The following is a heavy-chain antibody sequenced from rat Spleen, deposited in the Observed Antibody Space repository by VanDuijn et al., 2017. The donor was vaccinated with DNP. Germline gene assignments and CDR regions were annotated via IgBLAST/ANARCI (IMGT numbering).Heavy chain of an antibody. CDR3: ARDGGGPFDY. CDR1: GFTFSDYS. V-gene: IGHV5-17*01. D-gene: IGHD1-11*01. CDR2: LSYDGTRA. Sequence: EVQLVESGGGLVQPERSLKLSCEASGFTFSDYSMAWVRQVPMKGLEWVASLSYDGTRAGYRDSVRGRFTISRDNAKNTLHLQMNSLRSEDTATYYCARDGGGPFDYWGQGTLVTVSS. J-gene: IGHJ3*01.